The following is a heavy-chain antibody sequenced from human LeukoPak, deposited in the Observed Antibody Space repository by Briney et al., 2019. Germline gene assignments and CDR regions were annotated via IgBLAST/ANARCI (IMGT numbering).Heavy chain of an antibody. V-gene: IGHV1-46*01. J-gene: IGHJ4*02. CDR3: ARVPPALSGWEIYFDY. CDR1: GYTFTSYY. Sequence: GASVKVSCKTSGYTFTSYYMHWVRQAPGQGLEWMGVINPTGSSTNYAEKFQGRVTMTRDTSTSTAYMELSSLRSEDTAVYYCARVPPALSGWEIYFDYWGQGTLVTVSS. CDR2: INPTGSST. D-gene: IGHD6-19*01.